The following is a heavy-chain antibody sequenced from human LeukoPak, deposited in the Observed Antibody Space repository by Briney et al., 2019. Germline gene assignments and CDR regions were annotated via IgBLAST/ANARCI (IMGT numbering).Heavy chain of an antibody. CDR2: ISSSSITL. J-gene: IGHJ4*02. Sequence: GGSLRLSCAASGVMKTYSMNWVRQAPGKGLEWISYISSSSITLNYADSVKGRFTISRDNAKNLVFLHMNSLRDEDTAVYYCARSGNYYDTSGLLYWGQGAPVIVSS. V-gene: IGHV3-48*02. CDR3: ARSGNYYDTSGLLY. CDR1: GVMKTYS. D-gene: IGHD3-22*01.